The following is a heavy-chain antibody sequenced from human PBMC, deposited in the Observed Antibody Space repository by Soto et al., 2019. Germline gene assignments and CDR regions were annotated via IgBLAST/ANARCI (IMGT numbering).Heavy chain of an antibody. Sequence: QVQLVQSGAEVKEPGASVKVSCKASGFTFQNYHMHWVRQAHGQGLEWMGIIHPSGDTTTYAQNFQGSLAMTRDTSTSTAYMELSSLTSEDTALYYCAKDLWGSWTVDYWGQGTLITVSS. CDR1: GFTFQNYH. CDR3: AKDLWGSWTVDY. J-gene: IGHJ4*02. D-gene: IGHD3-16*01. CDR2: IHPSGDTT. V-gene: IGHV1-46*02.